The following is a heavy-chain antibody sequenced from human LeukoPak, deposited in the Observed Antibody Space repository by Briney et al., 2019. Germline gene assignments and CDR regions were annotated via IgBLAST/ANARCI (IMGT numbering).Heavy chain of an antibody. CDR1: GYTFTGYY. D-gene: IGHD2-2*01. V-gene: IGHV1-46*01. CDR3: ARDGSDTKRSFDP. Sequence: ASVKVSCKASGYTFTGYYMNWVRQAPGQGLEWMGWINPSVGNTIYAQQFQGRVTMTGDTSTSTVYMELSSLRSEDTAVYYCARDGSDTKRSFDPWGQGTLVTVA. J-gene: IGHJ5*02. CDR2: INPSVGNT.